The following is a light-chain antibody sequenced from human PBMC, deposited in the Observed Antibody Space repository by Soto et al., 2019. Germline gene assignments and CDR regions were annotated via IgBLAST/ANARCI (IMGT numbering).Light chain of an antibody. CDR1: NSNIGRNH. CDR2: TND. Sequence: QSVLTQPPSASGTPGQRVTISCSGSNSNIGRNHVYWYQQLPGTAPKLLIYTNDQRPSGVPDRFSGSKSGTSASLAISGLRSEDEADYYCAAWDDNIVVFGGGTKVTVL. J-gene: IGLJ2*01. V-gene: IGLV1-47*01. CDR3: AAWDDNIVV.